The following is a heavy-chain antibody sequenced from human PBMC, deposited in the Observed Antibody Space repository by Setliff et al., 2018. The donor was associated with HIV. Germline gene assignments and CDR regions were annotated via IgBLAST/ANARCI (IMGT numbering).Heavy chain of an antibody. J-gene: IGHJ4*02. CDR3: ARDDIVVRGHIDY. D-gene: IGHD3-10*01. CDR2: IYYTGST. V-gene: IGHV4-39*07. CDR1: GGSISTSRHY. Sequence: SETLSLTCTVSGGSISTSRHYWGWIRQPPGKGLEWIGSIYYTGSTYYNPSLKSRVTISVDTSKNQFSLKLSSVTAADTAVYYCARDDIVVRGHIDYWGQGTLVTVS.